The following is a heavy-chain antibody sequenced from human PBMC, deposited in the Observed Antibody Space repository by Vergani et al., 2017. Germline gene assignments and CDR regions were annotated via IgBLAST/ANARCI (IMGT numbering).Heavy chain of an antibody. CDR1: GYTFTSYG. D-gene: IGHD2-15*01. CDR3: AREVYCSGGGCYSGACDI. Sequence: QVQLVQSGAEVKKPGASVKVSCKASGYTFTSYGISWVRQAPGQGLEWMGWISAYNGNTNYAQKLQGRVTMTTDTSTSTADMELRSLRADDTAVSYCAREVYCSGGGCYSGACDIWGQGTMVTVSS. CDR2: ISAYNGNT. V-gene: IGHV1-18*01. J-gene: IGHJ3*02.